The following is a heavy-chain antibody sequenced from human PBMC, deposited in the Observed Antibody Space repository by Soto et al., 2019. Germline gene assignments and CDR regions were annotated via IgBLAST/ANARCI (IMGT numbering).Heavy chain of an antibody. CDR2: IIPIFGTA. CDR3: ARRGSSSSGDYYYYGMDV. CDR1: GGTFSSYA. D-gene: IGHD6-6*01. V-gene: IGHV1-69*13. Sequence: ASVKVSCKASGGTFSSYAISWVRQAPGQGLEWMGGIIPIFGTANYAQKFQGRVTITADESTSTACMELSSLRSEDTAVYYCARRGSSSSGDYYYYGMDVWGQGTTVTVSS. J-gene: IGHJ6*02.